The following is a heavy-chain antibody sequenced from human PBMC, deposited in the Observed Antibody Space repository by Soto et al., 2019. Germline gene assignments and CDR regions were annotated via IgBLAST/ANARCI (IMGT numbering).Heavy chain of an antibody. CDR3: ARVERGTATTVVDAFDI. D-gene: IGHD1-1*01. CDR2: MSHSGGT. V-gene: IGHV4-34*01. J-gene: IGHJ3*02. Sequence: QVQLQQWGAGLLKPSETLSLTCAVYGGFVTSGSYYWSWIRQPPGKGLEWIGEMSHSGGTHFYPSLKSRVTISVDTSKNQFTLKMSSVTAAYTALYYCARVERGTATTVVDAFDIWGPGTMVTVSS. CDR1: GGFVTSGSYY.